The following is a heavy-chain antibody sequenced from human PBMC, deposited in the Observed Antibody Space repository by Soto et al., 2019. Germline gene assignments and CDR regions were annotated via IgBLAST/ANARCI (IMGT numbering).Heavy chain of an antibody. J-gene: IGHJ5*02. CDR3: TRAERLPPPCFDA. CDR2: VNHSGGA. CDR1: GGSFRDYY. Sequence: SETLSLTCVVYGGSFRDYYWIWIRQPPGKGLEWIGEVNHSGGATYNPSLQSRLTISLDTSNNQFSLKMASVTAADTARYFCTRAERLPPPCFDAWGQGTPVTVSS. V-gene: IGHV4-34*01. D-gene: IGHD3-3*01.